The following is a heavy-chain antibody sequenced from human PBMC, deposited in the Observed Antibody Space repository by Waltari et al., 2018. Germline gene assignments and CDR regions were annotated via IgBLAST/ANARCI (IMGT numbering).Heavy chain of an antibody. V-gene: IGHV7-4-1*02. CDR1: GYTFTSYA. CDR3: ARYSSSPLYNWFDP. J-gene: IGHJ5*02. D-gene: IGHD6-13*01. CDR2: INTTSWNP. Sequence: QVQLVQSGSELKTPGASVKVSCKASGYTFTSYARNWVRQAPGQGLEWMGWINTTSWNPTYDQGFTGRFVFSLDTSVSTAYLQISSLKAEDTAVYYCARYSSSPLYNWFDPWGQGTLVTVSS.